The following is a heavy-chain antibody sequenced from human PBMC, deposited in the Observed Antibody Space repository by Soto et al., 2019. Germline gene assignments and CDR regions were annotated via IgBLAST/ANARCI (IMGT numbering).Heavy chain of an antibody. D-gene: IGHD3-22*01. CDR3: ARDSGDYYDNSGSPYNAFDI. Sequence: QVHLVQSGAEVKKPGASVKVSCKASGYTFTNYSMHWVRQAPGQGLEWMGIINPNGGSTSYTQKFQGRVTVTRDTSTSTVYMELSSLRSEDTAVYYCARDSGDYYDNSGSPYNAFDIWGQGTMVTVSS. V-gene: IGHV1-46*03. CDR2: INPNGGST. J-gene: IGHJ3*02. CDR1: GYTFTNYS.